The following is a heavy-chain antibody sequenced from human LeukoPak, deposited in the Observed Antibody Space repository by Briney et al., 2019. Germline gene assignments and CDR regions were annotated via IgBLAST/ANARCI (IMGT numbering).Heavy chain of an antibody. V-gene: IGHV3-30-3*02. J-gene: IGHJ4*02. D-gene: IGHD5-12*01. CDR1: GFTFSSSA. CDR2: ISNDGGTT. Sequence: PGGSLRLSCAASGFTFSSSAMHWVRQAPGKGLEWVAVISNDGGTTYYADSVKGRFIISRDNSKNTLYLQMNSLRAEDTAVYYCAKIRITSGYYEPFDYWGQGTLVIVSS. CDR3: AKIRITSGYYEPFDY.